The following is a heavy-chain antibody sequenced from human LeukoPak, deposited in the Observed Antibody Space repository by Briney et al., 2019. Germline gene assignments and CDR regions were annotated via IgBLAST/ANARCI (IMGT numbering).Heavy chain of an antibody. V-gene: IGHV3-15*01. Sequence: GGSLRLSCAASGFTFSNAWMSWVRQAPGKGLEWVGRIKTKIEGATTDYAAPVKGRFTISRDDSKNTVYLQMNRLKTEDTAVYYCTIDSNSGWTGYWGQGTLVTVSS. CDR2: IKTKIEGATT. CDR1: GFTFSNAW. D-gene: IGHD6-19*01. J-gene: IGHJ4*02. CDR3: TIDSNSGWTGY.